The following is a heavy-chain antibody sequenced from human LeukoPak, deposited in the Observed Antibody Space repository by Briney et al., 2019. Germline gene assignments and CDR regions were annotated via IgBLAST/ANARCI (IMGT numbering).Heavy chain of an antibody. V-gene: IGHV3-9*01. Sequence: GGSLRLSCAASGFTFDDHAMHWVRQAPGKGLEWVSGISWNSGSIGYADSVKGRFTISRDNAKNSLYLQMNSLRAEDTALYYCAKDLRDEYYYDSSGLVYRSNAFDIWGQGTMVTVSS. J-gene: IGHJ3*02. CDR3: AKDLRDEYYYDSSGLVYRSNAFDI. CDR2: ISWNSGSI. CDR1: GFTFDDHA. D-gene: IGHD3-22*01.